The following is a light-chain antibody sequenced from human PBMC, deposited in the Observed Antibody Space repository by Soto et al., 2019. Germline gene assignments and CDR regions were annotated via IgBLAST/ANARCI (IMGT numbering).Light chain of an antibody. Sequence: EIVLTQSPDTLSLSPGERATLSCRASQSVGSSLGWYQQKPGQAPRLLIYDASKRATGIPDRFSGSGSGTDFTLTISRLEPEDFAVYYCQQYGRSTWTFGQGTKVEIK. CDR1: QSVGSS. CDR3: QQYGRSTWT. V-gene: IGKV3-20*01. CDR2: DAS. J-gene: IGKJ1*01.